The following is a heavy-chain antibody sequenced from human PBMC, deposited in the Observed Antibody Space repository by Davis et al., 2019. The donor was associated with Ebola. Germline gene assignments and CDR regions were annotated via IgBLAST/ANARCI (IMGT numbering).Heavy chain of an antibody. D-gene: IGHD3-9*01. J-gene: IGHJ4*02. CDR1: GFTFSSYG. CDR2: IWYDGSNK. Sequence: GGSLRLSCAASGFTFSSYGMHWVRQAPGKGLEWVAVIWYDGSNKYYADSVKGRFTISRDNVKNTLYLYMNSLRAEDTAVYYCAKDGYYDILTNHFDYWGQGTLVTVSS. V-gene: IGHV3-33*06. CDR3: AKDGYYDILTNHFDY.